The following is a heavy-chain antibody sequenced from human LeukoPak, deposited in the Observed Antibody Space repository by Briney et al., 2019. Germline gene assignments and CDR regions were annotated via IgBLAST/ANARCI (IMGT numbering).Heavy chain of an antibody. D-gene: IGHD2-8*01. J-gene: IGHJ5*02. Sequence: GGSLRLSCAASGFTFSSYAMNWVRLAPGKGLEWVSAISGSVGSTYYADSVKGRFTISRDNSKNTLYLQMNSLRTEDTAIYYCAKSPFSRLMKDWLDRWGQGTLVTVSS. CDR2: ISGSVGST. V-gene: IGHV3-23*01. CDR3: AKSPFSRLMKDWLDR. CDR1: GFTFSSYA.